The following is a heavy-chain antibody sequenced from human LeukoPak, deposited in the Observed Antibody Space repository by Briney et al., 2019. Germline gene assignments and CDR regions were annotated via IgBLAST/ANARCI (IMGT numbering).Heavy chain of an antibody. Sequence: SETLSLTCTVSGGSISSHYWSWIRQPPGKGLEWIGEINHSGSTNYNPSLKSRVTISVDTSKNQFSLKLSSVTAADTAVYYCARGQTSSWDVWGKGTTVTVSS. CDR3: ARGQTSSWDV. D-gene: IGHD6-13*01. CDR1: GGSISSHY. V-gene: IGHV4-34*01. J-gene: IGHJ6*04. CDR2: INHSGST.